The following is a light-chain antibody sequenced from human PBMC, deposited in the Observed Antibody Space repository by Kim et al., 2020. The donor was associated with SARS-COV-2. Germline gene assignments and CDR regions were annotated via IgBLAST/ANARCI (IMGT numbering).Light chain of an antibody. CDR3: QAWDSCTVV. CDR2: QDT. CDR1: KLGDKY. V-gene: IGLV3-1*01. J-gene: IGLJ2*01. Sequence: SYELTQPPSVSVSPGQTASITCSGDKLGDKYACWYQQKPGQSPVLVIYQDTKRPSGIPERFSGSNSGNTATLTISGTQARDEADYYCQAWDSCTVVFGGGTQLPVL.